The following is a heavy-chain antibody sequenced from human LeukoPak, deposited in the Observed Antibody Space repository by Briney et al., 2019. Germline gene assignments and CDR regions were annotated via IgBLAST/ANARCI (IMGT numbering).Heavy chain of an antibody. CDR2: IILPLDIT. J-gene: IGHJ3*02. CDR1: GDTFSSSA. D-gene: IGHD5-18*01. CDR3: ARHIRRGYSYGYDAFDI. Sequence: SVKVSCKASGDTFSSSAISWVRQAPGQGLEWMGKIILPLDITNYAQQFQGGVTITTDKSTDTVFLELSSLRSQDTAVYYCARHIRRGYSYGYDAFDIWGQGTMVTVSS. V-gene: IGHV1-69*04.